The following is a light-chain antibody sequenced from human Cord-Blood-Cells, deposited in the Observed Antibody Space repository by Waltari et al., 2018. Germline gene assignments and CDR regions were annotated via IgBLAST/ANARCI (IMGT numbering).Light chain of an antibody. CDR1: QSVSSSY. CDR3: QQYGSSPT. CDR2: GAS. J-gene: IGKJ1*01. Sequence: EIVLTQSPGTLSLSPGERANTSCRASQSVSSSYLAWYQQKPGQAPRLLIYGASSRATGIPDRFSGSGSGTDFTLTISRLEPEDFAVYYCQQYGSSPTFGQGTKVEIK. V-gene: IGKV3-20*01.